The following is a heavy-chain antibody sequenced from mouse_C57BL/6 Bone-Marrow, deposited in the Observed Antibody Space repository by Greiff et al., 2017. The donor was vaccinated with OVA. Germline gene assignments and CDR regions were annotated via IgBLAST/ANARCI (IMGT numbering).Heavy chain of an antibody. D-gene: IGHD1-1*02. CDR3: TRGGGSPYYFDY. CDR1: GFTFSSYA. J-gene: IGHJ2*01. V-gene: IGHV5-9-1*02. CDR2: ISSGGDYI. Sequence: EVQGVESGGGLVKPGGSLKLSCAASGFTFSSYAMSWVRQTPEKRLEWVAYISSGGDYIYYADTVKGRFTISRDNARNTLYLQMSSLKSEDTAMYYCTRGGGSPYYFDYWGQGTTLTVSS.